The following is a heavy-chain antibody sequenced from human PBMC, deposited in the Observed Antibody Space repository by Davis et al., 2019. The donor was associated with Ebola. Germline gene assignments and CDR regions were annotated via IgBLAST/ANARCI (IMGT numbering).Heavy chain of an antibody. V-gene: IGHV3-23*01. Sequence: GESLKISCAASGFTFSSYAMSWVRQAPGKGLEWVSAISGSGGSTYYADSVKGRFTISRDNSTNTLYLQMNSLRAEDTAVYYCAKGSWIQLWLLDYWGQGTLVTVSS. D-gene: IGHD5-18*01. CDR1: GFTFSSYA. J-gene: IGHJ4*02. CDR2: ISGSGGST. CDR3: AKGSWIQLWLLDY.